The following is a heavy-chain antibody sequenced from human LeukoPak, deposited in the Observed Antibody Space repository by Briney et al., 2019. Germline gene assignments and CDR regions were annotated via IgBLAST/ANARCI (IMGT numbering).Heavy chain of an antibody. CDR2: ISGSGGST. CDR1: GFTFSSYA. D-gene: IGHD1-7*01. CDR3: AKGSEDWNLFYYMDV. J-gene: IGHJ6*03. Sequence: PGGSLRLSCAASGFTFSSYAMSWVRQAPGKGLEWVSAISGSGGSTYYADSVKGRFTISRDNSKNTLYLQMNSLGAEDTAVYYCAKGSEDWNLFYYMDVWGKGTTVTVSS. V-gene: IGHV3-23*01.